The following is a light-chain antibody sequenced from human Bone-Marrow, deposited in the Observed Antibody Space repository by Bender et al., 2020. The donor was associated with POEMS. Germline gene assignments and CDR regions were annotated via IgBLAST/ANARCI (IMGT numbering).Light chain of an antibody. CDR2: EGS. V-gene: IGLV2-23*01. J-gene: IGLJ1*01. Sequence: QSALSQPASVSGSPGQSITISCTGTSGDIGNYNLVSWFQHHPGKVPKLLIYEGSQRPSGVSTRFSGSKSANAASLTISGLQAEDEADYYCCSYATSGARVFGTGTKVTVL. CDR1: SGDIGNYNL. CDR3: CSYATSGARV.